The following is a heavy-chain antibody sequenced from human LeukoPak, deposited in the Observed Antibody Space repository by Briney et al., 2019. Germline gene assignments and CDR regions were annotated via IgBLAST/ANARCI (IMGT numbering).Heavy chain of an antibody. V-gene: IGHV4-59*08. D-gene: IGHD6-13*01. J-gene: IGHJ4*02. Sequence: SETLSLICIISGVSMSSYLCSWVRQPPGKGLVWIGYIHYSGSTNYNPSLKSRVTISVGTSKSQFTLKLTSVTAANTAIYYCARHRVIAAAGTGVFDSWGQGTLVTVSS. CDR2: IHYSGST. CDR3: ARHRVIAAAGTGVFDS. CDR1: GVSMSSYL.